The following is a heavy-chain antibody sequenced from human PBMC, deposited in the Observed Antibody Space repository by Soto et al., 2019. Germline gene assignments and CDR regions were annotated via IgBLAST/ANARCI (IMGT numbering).Heavy chain of an antibody. CDR1: GYTLNDLS. CDR3: AIRGTRRLESPFDY. Sequence: QVQVVQSGAEVKKPGASVKVSCKVSGYTLNDLSIHWVRQAPGKGLEWMGGLDPEDGETIYAQKFQGRVTMTEDTSRAPAYMELSSLRSEDTAVYYCAIRGTRRLESPFDYWGQGTLVTVSS. D-gene: IGHD3-10*01. V-gene: IGHV1-24*01. CDR2: LDPEDGET. J-gene: IGHJ4*02.